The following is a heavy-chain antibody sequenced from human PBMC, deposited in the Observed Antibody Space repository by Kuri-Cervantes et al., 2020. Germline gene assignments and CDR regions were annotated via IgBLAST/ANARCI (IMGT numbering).Heavy chain of an antibody. CDR3: ARGSSSGSNYFDP. CDR2: INPNSGDA. Sequence: ASVKVSCKASGYTFSDHYMHWVRQAPGQGLEWMGWINPNSGDAMYAQNFQDRVTMTRDTSISTAYMEVTGLTSDDAAVYYCARGSSSGSNYFDPWGQGTPVTVSS. CDR1: GYTFSDHY. D-gene: IGHD3-22*01. J-gene: IGHJ5*02. V-gene: IGHV1-2*02.